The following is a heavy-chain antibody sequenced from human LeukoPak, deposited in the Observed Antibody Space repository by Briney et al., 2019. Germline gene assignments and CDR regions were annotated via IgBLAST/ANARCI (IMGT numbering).Heavy chain of an antibody. V-gene: IGHV4-59*01. CDR3: ARVNYDFWSDYPEMSFDY. D-gene: IGHD3-3*01. J-gene: IGHJ4*02. CDR1: GGSISSYY. CDR2: IYYSGST. Sequence: PSETLSLTCTVSGGSISSYYWSWIRQPPGKGLEWIGYIYYSGSTNYNPSLKSRVTISVDTSKNQFSLKLSSVTAADTAVYYCARVNYDFWSDYPEMSFDYWGQGTLVTASS.